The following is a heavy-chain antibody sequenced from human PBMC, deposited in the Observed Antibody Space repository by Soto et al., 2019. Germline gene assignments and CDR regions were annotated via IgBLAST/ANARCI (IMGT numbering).Heavy chain of an antibody. CDR2: IYTSGST. CDR3: ARAPGGWLVFDY. V-gene: IGHV3-53*01. J-gene: IGHJ4*02. D-gene: IGHD6-19*01. CDR1: VFTVISSY. Sequence: GWSLRLSCASSVFTVISSYMTWVRQAPGKGLEWVSVIYTSGSTYYADSVKGRFTISRDNSKNTLYLQMNSLRAEDTAVYYCARAPGGWLVFDYWGQGTLVTVSS.